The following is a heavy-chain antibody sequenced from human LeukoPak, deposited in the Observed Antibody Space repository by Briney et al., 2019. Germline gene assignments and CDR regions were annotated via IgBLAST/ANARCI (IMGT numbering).Heavy chain of an antibody. Sequence: GRSLRLSCAASGFTFSNYAMHWVRQAPGKGLEWVAVISYDGSNKYYADSVKGRFTISRDNSKNTLYLQVNSLRAEDTAVFYCARDRSSYEYYFDHWGQGTLVTVSS. CDR2: ISYDGSNK. J-gene: IGHJ4*02. CDR3: ARDRSSYEYYFDH. V-gene: IGHV3-30-3*01. D-gene: IGHD5-12*01. CDR1: GFTFSNYA.